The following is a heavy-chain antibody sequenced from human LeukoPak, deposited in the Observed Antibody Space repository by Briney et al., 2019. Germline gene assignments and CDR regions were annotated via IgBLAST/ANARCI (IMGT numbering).Heavy chain of an antibody. J-gene: IGHJ4*02. CDR2: IYYSGST. CDR3: ARGSDFGDF. CDR1: RASVTTYY. V-gene: IGHV4-59*02. D-gene: IGHD4-17*01. Sequence: PSETLSLTCTVSRASVTTYYWSWIRQPPGKGLEWIGYIYYSGSTSYNPSLKGRVTMSVNTSKNQFSLRLSSVTAADTAVYYCARGSDFGDFWGQGTLVTVSS.